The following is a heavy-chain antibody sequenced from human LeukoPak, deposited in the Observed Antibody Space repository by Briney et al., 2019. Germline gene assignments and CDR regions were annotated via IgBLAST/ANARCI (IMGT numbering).Heavy chain of an antibody. CDR2: ISSSSSTI. CDR1: GFTFSSYS. V-gene: IGHV3-48*02. Sequence: PGGSLRLSCAASGFTFSSYSMNWVRQAPGKSLECVSYISSSSSTIYYADSVKGRFTISRDNAKNSLYLQMNSLRDEDTAVYYCVRVGAVAGTGDNWGQGTLVTVSS. D-gene: IGHD6-19*01. J-gene: IGHJ4*02. CDR3: VRVGAVAGTGDN.